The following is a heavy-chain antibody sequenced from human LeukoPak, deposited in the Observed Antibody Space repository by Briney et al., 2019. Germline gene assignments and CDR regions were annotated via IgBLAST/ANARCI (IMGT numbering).Heavy chain of an antibody. D-gene: IGHD1-26*01. J-gene: IGHJ4*02. Sequence: GGSLRLSCAASGFTFSRYWMTWVRQAPGKGLERVANIKQDGSEKYYVDSVKGRFTISRDNAKNSLYLQMNSLRAEDTAVYYCARDKSVGATPLDYWGQGTLVTVSP. CDR3: ARDKSVGATPLDY. CDR1: GFTFSRYW. CDR2: IKQDGSEK. V-gene: IGHV3-7*05.